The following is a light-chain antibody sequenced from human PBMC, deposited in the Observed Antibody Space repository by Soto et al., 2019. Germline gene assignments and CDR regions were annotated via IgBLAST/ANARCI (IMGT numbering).Light chain of an antibody. CDR2: DAS. V-gene: IGKV1-5*01. J-gene: IGKJ2*01. CDR1: QSISSW. Sequence: DIQMTQSPSALSASVGDRVTITCRASQSISSWLAWYQQKPGKAPKLLIYDASSLESRVTSRFSGSGSGTEFTLTISGLRPDDFATYYCQQYNTYSYTFGQGTKLEIK. CDR3: QQYNTYSYT.